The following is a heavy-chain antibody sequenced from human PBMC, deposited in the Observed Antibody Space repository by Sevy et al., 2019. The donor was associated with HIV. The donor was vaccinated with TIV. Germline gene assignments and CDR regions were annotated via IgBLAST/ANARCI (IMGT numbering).Heavy chain of an antibody. CDR1: GFTFDDYT. J-gene: IGHJ6*02. Sequence: ESLKISCAASGFTFDDYTMHWVRQAPGKGLEWVSLISWDGGSTYYADSVKRRFTITRDNSKNSLYLQMNSLRTEDTALYYCAKDRRAGYSNYVYYGMDVWGQGTTVTVSS. D-gene: IGHD4-4*01. V-gene: IGHV3-43*01. CDR2: ISWDGGST. CDR3: AKDRRAGYSNYVYYGMDV.